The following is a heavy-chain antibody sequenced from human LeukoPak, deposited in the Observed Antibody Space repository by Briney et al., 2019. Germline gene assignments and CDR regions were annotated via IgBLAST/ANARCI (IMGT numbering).Heavy chain of an antibody. CDR3: ARREHPHDYGDHHDAFDI. CDR1: GYSFTSYW. V-gene: IGHV5-51*01. CDR2: IYPGDSDT. J-gene: IGHJ3*02. D-gene: IGHD4-17*01. Sequence: GESLKISCKGSGYSFTSYWIGWVRQMPGKGLEWMGIIYPGDSDTRYSPSFQGQVTISADKSISTAYLQWSSLKASDTAMYYCARREHPHDYGDHHDAFDIWGQGTMVTVSS.